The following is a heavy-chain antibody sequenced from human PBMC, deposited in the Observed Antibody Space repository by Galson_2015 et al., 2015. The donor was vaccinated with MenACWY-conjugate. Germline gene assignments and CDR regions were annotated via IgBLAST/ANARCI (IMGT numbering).Heavy chain of an antibody. CDR2: ISSSTSYV. D-gene: IGHD2-15*01. CDR3: TKAVLLGVNWFDP. V-gene: IGHV3-21*01. J-gene: IGHJ5*02. Sequence: SLRLSCAASGFTFGGYDMNWVRQAPGKGLEWVSSISSSTSYVYYADSVKGRFTISRDNSKNSLYLQISSLRAEDTAVYYCTKAVLLGVNWFDPWGQGTLVTVSS. CDR1: GFTFGGYD.